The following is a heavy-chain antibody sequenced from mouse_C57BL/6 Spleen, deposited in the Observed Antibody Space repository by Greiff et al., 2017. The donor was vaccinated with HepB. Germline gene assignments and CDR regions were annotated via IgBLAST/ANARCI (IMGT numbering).Heavy chain of an antibody. J-gene: IGHJ4*01. CDR2: ISSGSSTI. D-gene: IGHD1-1*01. CDR3: ASPGSSYVYYAMDS. V-gene: IGHV5-17*01. CDR1: GFTFSDYG. Sequence: EVQLVESGGGLVKPGGSLKLSCAASGFTFSDYGMHWVRQAPEKGLEWVAYISSGSSTIYYADTVKGRFTISRDNAKNTLFLQMTSLRSEDTAMYYCASPGSSYVYYAMDSWGQGPSVTVSS.